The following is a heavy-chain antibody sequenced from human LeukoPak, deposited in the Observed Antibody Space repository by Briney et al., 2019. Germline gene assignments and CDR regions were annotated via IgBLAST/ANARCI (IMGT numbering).Heavy chain of an antibody. J-gene: IGHJ6*02. CDR3: ARDPAYIGDRYYYGSGSYPPAYYYYYGMDV. Sequence: GGSLRLSCAASGFTFSSYSMNWVRQAPGKGLEWVSSISSSSSYVYYADSVKGRFTISRDNAKNSLYLQMNSLRAEDTAVYYCARDPAYIGDRYYYGSGSYPPAYYYYYGMDVWGQGTTVTVSS. V-gene: IGHV3-21*01. CDR1: GFTFSSYS. D-gene: IGHD3-10*01. CDR2: ISSSSSYV.